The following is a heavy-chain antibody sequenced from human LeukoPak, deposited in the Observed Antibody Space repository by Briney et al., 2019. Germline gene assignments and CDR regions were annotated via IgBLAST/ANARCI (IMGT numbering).Heavy chain of an antibody. Sequence: PGGSLRLSCTASGITLRNYSIHWGRQLPGKEPVWVSGIKTDGTDTTYADSARGRLTISRKDPKNTLSLQMTSLPLADTAQYYLARLGAHWNNNEYRGGQRALLTVP. CDR3: ARLGAHWNNNEYR. D-gene: IGHD1/OR15-1a*01. CDR1: GITLRNYS. V-gene: IGHV3-74*03. CDR2: IKTDGTDT. J-gene: IGHJ4*02.